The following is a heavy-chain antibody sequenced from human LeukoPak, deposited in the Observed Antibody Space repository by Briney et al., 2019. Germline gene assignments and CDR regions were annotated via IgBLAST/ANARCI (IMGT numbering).Heavy chain of an antibody. CDR1: GGSISSRGYY. V-gene: IGHV4-39*01. CDR3: ARGVPYSSGHGDFDY. J-gene: IGHJ4*02. Sequence: SETLSLTCTVSGGSISSRGYYWGWVRQLPGKGLEWIGSVYYSGGTYSNPSLKSRVTISVDTSTNQFSLKLSSVTAVDTAVYYCARGVPYSSGHGDFDYWGQGTLVTVSS. CDR2: VYYSGGT. D-gene: IGHD6-19*01.